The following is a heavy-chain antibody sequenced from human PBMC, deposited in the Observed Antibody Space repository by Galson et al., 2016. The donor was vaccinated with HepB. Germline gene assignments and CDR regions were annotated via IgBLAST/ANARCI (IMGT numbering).Heavy chain of an antibody. D-gene: IGHD1-26*01. CDR2: INPNGGDT. CDR3: ARWGVTVGLDN. J-gene: IGHJ4*02. V-gene: IGHV3-7*03. CDR1: GFDFGHYW. Sequence: SLRLSCAASGFDFGHYWMSWARQAPGEGLEWVANINPNGGDTYYVASVRGRFVISRDNAKIVLLLQMTTLRGADTALYYCARWGVTVGLDNWGQGTLVTVSS.